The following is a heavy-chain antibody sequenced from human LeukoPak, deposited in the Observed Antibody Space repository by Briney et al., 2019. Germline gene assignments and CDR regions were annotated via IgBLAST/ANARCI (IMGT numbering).Heavy chain of an antibody. D-gene: IGHD2-2*01. CDR2: ISSYGGST. CDR1: GFTFSSYA. Sequence: PGRSLRLSCSASGFTFSSYAMHWVRQAPGKGLEYVSAISSYGGSTYYADSVKGRFTISRDNSKNTLYLQMSSLRAEDTAVYYCVKDFPRYCSSTSCYGYFDYWGQGTLVTVSS. V-gene: IGHV3-64D*06. CDR3: VKDFPRYCSSTSCYGYFDY. J-gene: IGHJ4*02.